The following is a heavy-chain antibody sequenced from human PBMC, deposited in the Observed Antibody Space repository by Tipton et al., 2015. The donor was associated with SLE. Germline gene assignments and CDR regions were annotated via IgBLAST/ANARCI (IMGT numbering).Heavy chain of an antibody. J-gene: IGHJ4*02. CDR3: ARKGGGVSADY. CDR2: INPNSGGT. Sequence: QSGPEVKKPGASVKVSCKASGYTFNGYYMHWVRQAPGQGLEGMGWINPNSGGTNYAQKFQGRVTMTRDTSISTAYMELSRLRSDDAAVYSCARKGGGVSADYWGQVTLVTVSS. D-gene: IGHD3-16*01. CDR1: GYTFNGYY. V-gene: IGHV1-2*02.